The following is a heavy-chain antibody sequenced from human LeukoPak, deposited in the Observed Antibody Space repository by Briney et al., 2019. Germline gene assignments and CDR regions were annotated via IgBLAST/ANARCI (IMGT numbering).Heavy chain of an antibody. CDR2: INHSGST. D-gene: IGHD6-13*01. V-gene: IGHV4-34*01. CDR1: GGSFSGYY. CDR3: ARHMAAAGTYYYYYYMHV. Sequence: PSETLSLTCAVYGGSFSGYYWSWIRQPSGKGLEWIGEINHSGSTIYNPSLKSRVTISVDTSKNQFSLKLSSVTAADTAVYYCARHMAAAGTYYYYYYMHVWGKGTTVTVSS. J-gene: IGHJ6*03.